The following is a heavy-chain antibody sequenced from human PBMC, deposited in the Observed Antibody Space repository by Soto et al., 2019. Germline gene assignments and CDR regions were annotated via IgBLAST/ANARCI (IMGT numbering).Heavy chain of an antibody. J-gene: IGHJ5*02. CDR3: ARDNYYDSSGYYP. CDR2: ISAYNGNT. Sequence: RHTPGQGLEWMGWISAYNGNTNYAQKLQGRVTMTTDTSTSTAYMELRSLRSDDTAVYYCARDNYYDSSGYYPWGQGTLVTVSS. V-gene: IGHV1-18*01. D-gene: IGHD3-22*01.